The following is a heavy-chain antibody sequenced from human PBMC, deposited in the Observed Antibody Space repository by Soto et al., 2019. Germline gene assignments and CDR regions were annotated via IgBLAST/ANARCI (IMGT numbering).Heavy chain of an antibody. CDR3: ARDLGYGESHFAY. J-gene: IGHJ4*02. CDR1: GYTYTSYA. CDR2: INAGNGNT. V-gene: IGHV1-3*01. Sequence: ASVKPSCKDCGYTYTSYAMHCVRQAPGQRLEWMGWINAGNGNTKYSQKFQGRVTMTTDTSTSTAYMELRSLRSDDTAVYYCARDLGYGESHFAYWGQGTLLTVSS. D-gene: IGHD4-17*01.